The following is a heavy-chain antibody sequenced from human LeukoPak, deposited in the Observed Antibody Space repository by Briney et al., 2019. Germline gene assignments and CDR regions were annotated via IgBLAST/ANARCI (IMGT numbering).Heavy chain of an antibody. CDR1: GGTFSSYA. D-gene: IGHD3-9*01. Sequence: ASVKVSCKASGGTFSSYAISWVRQAPGQGLEWMGWISAYNGNTDYAQKLQGRVTMTTDTSTSTAYMELRSLRSDDTAVYYCARDSGRGYYDILTGYPDYWGQGTLVTVSS. J-gene: IGHJ4*02. CDR2: ISAYNGNT. V-gene: IGHV1-18*01. CDR3: ARDSGRGYYDILTGYPDY.